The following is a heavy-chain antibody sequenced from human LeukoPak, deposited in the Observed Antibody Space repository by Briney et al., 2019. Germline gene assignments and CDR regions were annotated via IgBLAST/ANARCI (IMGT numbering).Heavy chain of an antibody. CDR1: GFTFSSYS. D-gene: IGHD2-21*01. CDR3: ARAWCGGDCYHHELRLSGFDY. J-gene: IGHJ4*02. V-gene: IGHV3-21*01. Sequence: GGSLRLSCAASGFTFSSYSMNWVRQAPGKGLEWVSSISSSSSYIYYADSVKGRFTISRDNAKNSLYLQMNSLRAEDTAVYYCARAWCGGDCYHHELRLSGFDYWGQGTLVTVSS. CDR2: ISSSSSYI.